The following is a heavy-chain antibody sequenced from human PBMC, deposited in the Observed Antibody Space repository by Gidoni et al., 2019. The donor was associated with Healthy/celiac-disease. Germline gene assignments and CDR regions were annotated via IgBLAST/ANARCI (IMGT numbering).Heavy chain of an antibody. CDR3: ASYSSYDSSGYYRYAFDI. D-gene: IGHD3-22*01. Sequence: QVQLQQWGAGLLKPSETLSLTCAVYGGSFSGYYWSWIRQPPGKGLEWIGEINHSGSTNYNPSLKSRVTISVDTSKNQFSLKLSSVTAADTAVYYCASYSSYDSSGYYRYAFDIWGQGTMVTVSS. V-gene: IGHV4-34*01. J-gene: IGHJ3*02. CDR1: GGSFSGYY. CDR2: INHSGST.